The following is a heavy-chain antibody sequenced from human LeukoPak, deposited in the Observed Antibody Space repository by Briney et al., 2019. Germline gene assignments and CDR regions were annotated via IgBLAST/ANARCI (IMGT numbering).Heavy chain of an antibody. CDR2: IYYIGST. CDR3: ARDPGDGSGLYY. V-gene: IGHV4-61*01. D-gene: IGHD3-10*01. CDR1: GGSVSSGSYY. Sequence: SETLSLTCTVSGGSVSSGSYYWSWIRQPPGKGLEWIGYIYYIGSTNYNPSLKSRVTISVGTSRNQFSLKLSSVTAADTAVYYCARDPGDGSGLYYWGQGTLVTVSS. J-gene: IGHJ4*02.